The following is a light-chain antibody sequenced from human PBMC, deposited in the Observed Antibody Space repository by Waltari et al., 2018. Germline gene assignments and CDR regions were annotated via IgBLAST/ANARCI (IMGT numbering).Light chain of an antibody. Sequence: DIQMTQSPSSLSASVGDRVTITCRASQTISNHLNWYQHKPGQAQRLLIFVVSSLRGGVPSRFRGSGSETDFTLTISGLQPEDLATYYCQHSDGPSPFGQGTKLEIK. CDR2: VVS. J-gene: IGKJ2*01. V-gene: IGKV1-39*01. CDR3: QHSDGPSP. CDR1: QTISNH.